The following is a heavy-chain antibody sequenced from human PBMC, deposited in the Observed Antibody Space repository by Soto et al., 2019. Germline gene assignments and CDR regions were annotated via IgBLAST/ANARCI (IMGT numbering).Heavy chain of an antibody. CDR1: GGSISSSNW. CDR3: ARDRGYSYGYWYYYYYGMDV. J-gene: IGHJ6*02. V-gene: IGHV4-4*02. Sequence: SETLSLTCAVSGGSISSSNWWSWVRQPPGKGLEWIGEIYHSGSTNYNPSLKSRVTISVDKSKNQFSLKLSSVTAADTAVYYCARDRGYSYGYWYYYYYGMDVWGQGTTVTVSS. CDR2: IYHSGST. D-gene: IGHD5-18*01.